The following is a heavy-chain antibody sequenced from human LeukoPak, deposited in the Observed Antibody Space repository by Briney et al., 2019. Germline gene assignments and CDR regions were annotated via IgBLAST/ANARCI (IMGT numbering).Heavy chain of an antibody. D-gene: IGHD3-22*01. Sequence: ASVKVSCKASGYTFTRYAMHWVRQAPGQRLEWMGWINAGNGNTKYSQEFQGRVTITRDTSASTAYMELSSLRSEDMAVYYCARGNGDSSGSLDYWGQGTLVTVSS. J-gene: IGHJ4*02. CDR1: GYTFTRYA. V-gene: IGHV1-3*03. CDR2: INAGNGNT. CDR3: ARGNGDSSGSLDY.